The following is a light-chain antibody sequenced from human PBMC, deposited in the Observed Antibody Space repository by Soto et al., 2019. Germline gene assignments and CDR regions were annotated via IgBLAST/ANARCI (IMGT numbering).Light chain of an antibody. CDR1: QSISSR. CDR3: QHRYNWPIT. Sequence: EIVLTQSPATLSLSPGERATLSCRATQSISSRLAWYQQKPGQPPRLLIYDASNRATGIPARFSGSGSGTDFALSISSLEPKDFAVYFCQHRYNWPITFGGGTKVEIK. J-gene: IGKJ4*01. V-gene: IGKV3-11*01. CDR2: DAS.